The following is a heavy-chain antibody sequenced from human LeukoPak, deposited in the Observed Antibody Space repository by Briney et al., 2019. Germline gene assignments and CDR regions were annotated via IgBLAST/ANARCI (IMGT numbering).Heavy chain of an antibody. J-gene: IGHJ6*04. V-gene: IGHV4-31*03. CDR2: IYYSGST. CDR3: ARSYCGGDCYHYYGMDV. Sequence: MASQTLSLTCTVSGGSISSGGYYWRWIRQHPGKGLEWIGYIYYSGSTYYNPSLKSRVTISVDTSKNQLSLKLSSVTAADTAVYYCARSYCGGDCYHYYGMDVWGKGTTVTVSS. D-gene: IGHD2-21*02. CDR1: GGSISSGGYY.